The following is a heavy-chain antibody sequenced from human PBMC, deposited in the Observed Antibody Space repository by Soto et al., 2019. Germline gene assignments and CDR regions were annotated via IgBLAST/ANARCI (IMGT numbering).Heavy chain of an antibody. D-gene: IGHD3-10*01. V-gene: IGHV4-59*01. Sequence: PSETLSLTCSVSGGSISGSYWSWIRQSPGKGLEWLGYVYYTGSTNYSPSLRSRVSISVDTSKNEFSLRLSSVTAADTAVYYCARSITMVRGPHRFYYYYGMDVWGQGTTVTVSS. J-gene: IGHJ6*02. CDR1: GGSISGSY. CDR3: ARSITMVRGPHRFYYYYGMDV. CDR2: VYYTGST.